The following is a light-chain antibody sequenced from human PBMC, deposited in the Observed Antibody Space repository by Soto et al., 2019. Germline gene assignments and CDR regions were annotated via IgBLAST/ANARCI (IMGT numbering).Light chain of an antibody. CDR3: QQYDNLLTWT. Sequence: DIQMTQSPSSLSASVGDRVTFTCRASQSISTYLNWYQQKPGKAPKLLIYDASNLETGVPSRFSGSGSGTDFTFTISSLQPEDIATYYCQQYDNLLTWTFGQGTKVDIK. J-gene: IGKJ1*01. CDR1: QSISTY. CDR2: DAS. V-gene: IGKV1-33*01.